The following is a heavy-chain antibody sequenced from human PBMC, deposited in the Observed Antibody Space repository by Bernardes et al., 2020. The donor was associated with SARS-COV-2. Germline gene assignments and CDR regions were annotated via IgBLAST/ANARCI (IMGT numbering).Heavy chain of an antibody. D-gene: IGHD3-10*01. J-gene: IGHJ4*01. Sequence: ASVKVSCKASGYTFTSYGITWVRQAPGQGLEWVGGISAYNGDTSHAQKFQGRVTMTTDTSTSTAYMELRGLRSDDTTIYDCARDRRLVQEYYGTYYFDSWGPGTLVPVSS. CDR1: GYTFTSYG. V-gene: IGHV1-18*04. CDR3: ARDRRLVQEYYGTYYFDS. CDR2: ISAYNGDT.